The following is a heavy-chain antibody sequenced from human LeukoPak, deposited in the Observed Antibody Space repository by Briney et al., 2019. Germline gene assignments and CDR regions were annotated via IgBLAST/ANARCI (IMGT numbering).Heavy chain of an antibody. J-gene: IGHJ4*02. CDR1: GGTFSSYG. CDR2: IIPILNIP. Sequence: RASVTVSCKASGGTFSSYGISWVRQAPGQGLEWMGRIIPILNIPNYAQRFQGRLTITADKSTNTAYMELSSLGSEDTAVYYCARDDYSSGWNDYWGQGTLVTVSS. V-gene: IGHV1-69*04. CDR3: ARDDYSSGWNDY. D-gene: IGHD6-19*01.